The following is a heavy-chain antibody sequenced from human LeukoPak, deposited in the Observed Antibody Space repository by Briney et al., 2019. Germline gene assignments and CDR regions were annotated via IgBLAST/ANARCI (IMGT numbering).Heavy chain of an antibody. J-gene: IGHJ3*02. CDR2: IKQDGSEK. V-gene: IGHV3-7*01. CDR1: GSTLSSYW. D-gene: IGHD3-22*01. Sequence: PGGSLRLSCAASGSTLSSYWMSWVRQAPGKGLEWVANIKQDGSEKYYVDSVKGRFTISRDNGKNSLYLQMNSLRAEDTAVYYCARANYYDSSGYYLGAFDIWGQGTMVTVSS. CDR3: ARANYYDSSGYYLGAFDI.